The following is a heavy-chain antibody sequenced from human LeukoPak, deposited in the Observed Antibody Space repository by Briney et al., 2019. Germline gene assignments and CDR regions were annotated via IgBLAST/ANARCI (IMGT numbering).Heavy chain of an antibody. Sequence: PGGSLRLSCEASGFTFNNYAVQWFPHAPGRGREGVAVISSDGRKPDYADAVKGRFTISRDNSKNTVYMQMNGLRAEDTAMYYCARDFGYASGTYMVYWGQGTLVTVSS. D-gene: IGHD1-26*01. CDR1: GFTFNNYA. CDR3: ARDFGYASGTYMVY. CDR2: ISSDGRKP. V-gene: IGHV3-30*04. J-gene: IGHJ4*02.